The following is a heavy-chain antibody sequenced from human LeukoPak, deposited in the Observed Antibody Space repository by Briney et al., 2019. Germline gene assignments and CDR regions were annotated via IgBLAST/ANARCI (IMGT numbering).Heavy chain of an antibody. V-gene: IGHV4-4*07. D-gene: IGHD3-10*01. J-gene: IGHJ6*03. Sequence: SETLSLTCTVSGGSISSYYWSWIRQPAGKGLVWIGRIYTSGSTNYNPSLKSRVTMSVATSKNQLSLRLSSVTAADTAVYYCARARYGSGSYHFMDVWGKGTTVTISS. CDR2: IYTSGST. CDR3: ARARYGSGSYHFMDV. CDR1: GGSISSYY.